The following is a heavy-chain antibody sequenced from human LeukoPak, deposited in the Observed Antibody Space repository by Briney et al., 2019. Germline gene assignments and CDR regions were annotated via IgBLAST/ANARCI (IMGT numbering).Heavy chain of an antibody. CDR3: ATGSGSYYEYRY. CDR1: EGTFSSYA. V-gene: IGHV1-69*05. Sequence: SVKVSCKASEGTFSSYAISWVRQAPGQGLEWMGGIIPIFGTANYAQKFQGRVTITTDESTSTAYMELSSLRSEDTAVYYCATGSGSYYEYRYWGQGTLVTVSS. D-gene: IGHD3-10*01. J-gene: IGHJ4*02. CDR2: IIPIFGTA.